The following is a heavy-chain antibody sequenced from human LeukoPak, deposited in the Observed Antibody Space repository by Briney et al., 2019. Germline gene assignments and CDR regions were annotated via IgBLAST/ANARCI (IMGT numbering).Heavy chain of an antibody. CDR3: ARYRIAARPGWFDP. D-gene: IGHD6-6*01. Sequence: ASVKVSCKASGYTFTSYGISWVRQAPGQGLEWMGWISVYNGNTKYAQNFQGRVTMTTDTSTSTAYMELRSLRSDDTAVYYCARYRIAARPGWFDPWGQGTLVTVSS. V-gene: IGHV1-18*01. J-gene: IGHJ5*02. CDR2: ISVYNGNT. CDR1: GYTFTSYG.